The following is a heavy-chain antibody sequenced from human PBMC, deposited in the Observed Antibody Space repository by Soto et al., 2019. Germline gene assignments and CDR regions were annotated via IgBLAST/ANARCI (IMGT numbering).Heavy chain of an antibody. CDR1: GFTFSSYS. CDR2: ISRSSSYI. Sequence: GGSLRLSCAASGFTFSSYSMNWVRQAPGRGLEWVSSISRSSSYIYYADSVKGRFTISRDNAKNSLYLQMNSLRAEDTAVYYCARDPIIAMVRGVINWFDPWGQGTLVTVSS. CDR3: ARDPIIAMVRGVINWFDP. D-gene: IGHD3-10*01. V-gene: IGHV3-21*01. J-gene: IGHJ5*02.